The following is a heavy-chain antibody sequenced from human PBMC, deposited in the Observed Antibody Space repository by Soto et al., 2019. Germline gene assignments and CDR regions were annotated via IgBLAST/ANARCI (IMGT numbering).Heavy chain of an antibody. V-gene: IGHV3-23*01. CDR3: AKVFGRLRWGGGFDP. CDR2: ISGSGGST. Sequence: EVQLLESGGGLIQPGGSLRLSCAASGFIFSSYAMSWVRQAPGKGLEWVSSISGSGGSTYYADSVKDRFTISRDSSKNTLYLQINSLRAKATAIYYCAKVFGRLRWGGGFDPWGQGTLVTVSS. CDR1: GFIFSSYA. J-gene: IGHJ5*02. D-gene: IGHD4-17*01.